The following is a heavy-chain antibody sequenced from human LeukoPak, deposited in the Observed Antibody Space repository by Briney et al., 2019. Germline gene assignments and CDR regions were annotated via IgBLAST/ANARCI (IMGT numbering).Heavy chain of an antibody. CDR3: ARDRLPQGIVYYFDY. D-gene: IGHD1-26*01. V-gene: IGHV3-33*01. Sequence: GGSLRLSCAAPGFTFSSYGMPWVRQAPGKGLEWVAVIWYDGSNKYYADSVKGRFTNSRDNSKNTLYLQMNGLRAEDTAVYYCARDRLPQGIVYYFDYWGQGTLVTVSS. J-gene: IGHJ4*02. CDR1: GFTFSSYG. CDR2: IWYDGSNK.